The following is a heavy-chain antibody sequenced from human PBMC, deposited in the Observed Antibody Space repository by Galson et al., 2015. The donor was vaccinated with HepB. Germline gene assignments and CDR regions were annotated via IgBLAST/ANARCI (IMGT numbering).Heavy chain of an antibody. Sequence: SLRLSCAASGFTFSSYAMSWVRQAPGKGLEWVSAISGSGGSTYYADSVKGRFTISRDNSKNTLYLQMNSLRAEDTAVYYCANIRVDILTGWGKGFDYWGQGTLVTVSS. V-gene: IGHV3-23*01. J-gene: IGHJ4*02. CDR2: ISGSGGST. CDR1: GFTFSSYA. CDR3: ANIRVDILTGWGKGFDY. D-gene: IGHD3-9*01.